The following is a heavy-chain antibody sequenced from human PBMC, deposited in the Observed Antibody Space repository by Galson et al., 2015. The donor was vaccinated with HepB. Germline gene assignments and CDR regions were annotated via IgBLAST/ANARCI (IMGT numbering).Heavy chain of an antibody. CDR3: ARDDYDYIWGSYRPFDY. CDR1: GFTFSSYG. D-gene: IGHD3-16*02. CDR2: ISSSSSTI. J-gene: IGHJ4*02. V-gene: IGHV3-48*01. Sequence: SLRLSCAASGFTFSSYGMHWVRQAPGKGLEWVSYISSSSSTIYYADSVKGRFTISRDNAKNSLYLQMNSLRAEDTAVYYCARDDYDYIWGSYRPFDYWGQGTLVTVSS.